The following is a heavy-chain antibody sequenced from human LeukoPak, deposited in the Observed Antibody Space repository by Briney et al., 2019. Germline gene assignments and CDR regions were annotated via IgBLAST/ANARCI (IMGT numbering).Heavy chain of an antibody. CDR1: GFTFSSHW. J-gene: IGHJ4*02. D-gene: IGHD2-15*01. Sequence: GGSLRLSCAASGFTFSSHWMHWVRQTPGKGLVWVSRTNTDESKINHADSVKGRFTISRDNAKNTLYLQMNSLRAEDTAVYYCASPVGEDCSGGSCYSNWGQGTLVTVSS. CDR3: ASPVGEDCSGGSCYSN. CDR2: TNTDESKI. V-gene: IGHV3-74*01.